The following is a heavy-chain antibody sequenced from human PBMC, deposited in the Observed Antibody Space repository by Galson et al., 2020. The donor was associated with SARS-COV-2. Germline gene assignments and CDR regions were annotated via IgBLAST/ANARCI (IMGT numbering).Heavy chain of an antibody. V-gene: IGHV3-33*01. CDR1: GFTFSSYG. CDR2: IWYDGSNK. D-gene: IGHD2-21*02. J-gene: IGHJ4*02. CDR3: AREGTYCGGDCYAGMDY. Sequence: GGSLRLSCAASGFTFSSYGMHWVRQAPGKGLEWVAVIWYDGSNKYYADSVKGRFTISRDKSKNTLYLQMNSLRAEDTAVYYCAREGTYCGGDCYAGMDYWGQGTLVTVSS.